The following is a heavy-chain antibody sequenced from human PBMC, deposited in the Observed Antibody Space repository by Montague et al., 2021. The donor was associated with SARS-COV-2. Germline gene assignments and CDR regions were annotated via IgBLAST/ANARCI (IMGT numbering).Heavy chain of an antibody. Sequence: SETLSLTCTVSGGSISSIGYYWGWIRQPPGKGLEWIGSIYYSGNTYYSPSLQSRVTISVDTFKNQFSLRLNSMTAADTAVYYCARLPPYRFNSNGHYYNAVDIWGQGTMVTVSS. D-gene: IGHD3-22*01. V-gene: IGHV4-39*01. CDR2: IYYSGNT. CDR3: ARLPPYRFNSNGHYYNAVDI. J-gene: IGHJ3*02. CDR1: GGSISSIGYY.